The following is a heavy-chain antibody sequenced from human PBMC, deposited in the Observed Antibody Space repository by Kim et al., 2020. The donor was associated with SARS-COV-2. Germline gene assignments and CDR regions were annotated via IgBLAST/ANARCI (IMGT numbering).Heavy chain of an antibody. J-gene: IGHJ4*02. Sequence: SHPSLKSRVTISVDTSKNQFSLKLSSVTAADTAVYYCARQYSSGWEQFDYWGQGTLVTVSS. D-gene: IGHD6-19*01. V-gene: IGHV4-34*01. CDR3: ARQYSSGWEQFDY.